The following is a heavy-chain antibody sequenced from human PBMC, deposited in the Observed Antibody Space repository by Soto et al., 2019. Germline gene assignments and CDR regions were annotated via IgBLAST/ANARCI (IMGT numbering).Heavy chain of an antibody. V-gene: IGHV1-18*01. CDR3: AREREGSSWSSAESLQY. Sequence: APLQVSRKASGGTFSNYAISWVRQAPGQGLEWMGWISTYNANTYYAQKFKGRVTMNTDKSTSTAYMELRSLRSHDTAVFYCAREREGSSWSSAESLQYWGQGTLVTVSS. J-gene: IGHJ1*01. CDR1: GGTFSNYA. D-gene: IGHD6-13*01. CDR2: ISTYNANT.